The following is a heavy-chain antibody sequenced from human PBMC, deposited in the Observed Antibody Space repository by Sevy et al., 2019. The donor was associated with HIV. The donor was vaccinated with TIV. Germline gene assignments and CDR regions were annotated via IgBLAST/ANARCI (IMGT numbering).Heavy chain of an antibody. CDR2: MYYRGTT. CDR1: GASISGSFW. V-gene: IGHV4-4*02. D-gene: IGHD6-19*01. J-gene: IGHJ4*02. CDR3: AAVTGTDILGYYFDS. Sequence: SETLSLTCAVSGASISGSFWWSWVRQPPGKGLEWIGEMYYRGTTNYNASLKSRVTISVDKSKNQFSLKLNSVTAADTAVYYYAAVTGTDILGYYFDSWGQGTLVTVSS.